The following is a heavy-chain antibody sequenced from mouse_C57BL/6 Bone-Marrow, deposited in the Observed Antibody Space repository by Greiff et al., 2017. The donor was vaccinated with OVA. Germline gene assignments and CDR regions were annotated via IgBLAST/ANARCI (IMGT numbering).Heavy chain of an antibody. V-gene: IGHV2-2*01. J-gene: IGHJ4*01. Sequence: VKLMESGPGLVQPSQSLSITCTVSGFSLSNYGIHWVRQSPGKGLEWLGVIWSGGITDYNAAFISRLSISRDNSKSQVFFKMSSLHADDTAIYYCARKENPLGTMDYWGQGTSVTVSS. CDR2: IWSGGIT. CDR1: GFSLSNYG. CDR3: ARKENPLGTMDY.